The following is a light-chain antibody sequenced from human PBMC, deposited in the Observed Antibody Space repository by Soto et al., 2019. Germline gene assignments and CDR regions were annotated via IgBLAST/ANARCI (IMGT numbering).Light chain of an antibody. CDR2: YDS. CDR3: QVWDISSGHVV. J-gene: IGLJ3*02. V-gene: IGLV3-21*01. CDR1: NIGSKS. Sequence: SYELTQPPSVSVAPGKTASVACGGSNIGSKSVHWYQKKSGQAPVLVMYYDSDLPSGIPERFSGSNSGNTATLTISRVEAGGEADYYCQVWDISSGHVVFGGGTKLTVL.